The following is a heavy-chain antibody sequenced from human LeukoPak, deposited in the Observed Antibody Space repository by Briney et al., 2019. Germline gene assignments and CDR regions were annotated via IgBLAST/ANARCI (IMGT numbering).Heavy chain of an antibody. CDR1: GGSFSGYY. D-gene: IGHD2-2*01. CDR2: INHSGST. CDR3: ARGRSFCPSSTSCLKYYFDY. V-gene: IGHV4-34*01. J-gene: IGHJ4*02. Sequence: SETLSLTCAVYGGSFSGYYWSWIRQPPVKGLEWIGEINHSGSTNYNPSLKSRVTISVDTSKNQFSLKLSSVTAADTAVYYCARGRSFCPSSTSCLKYYFDYWGQGTLVTVSS.